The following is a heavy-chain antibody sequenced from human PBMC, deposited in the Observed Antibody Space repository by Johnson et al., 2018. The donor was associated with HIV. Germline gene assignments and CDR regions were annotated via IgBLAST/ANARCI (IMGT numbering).Heavy chain of an antibody. CDR3: AKESMGAFDI. Sequence: QVQLVESGGGVVQPGRSLRLSCAASGFTFSSFVIHWVRQAPGKGLEWVAFIWYDGSNKYYADSVKGRFTISRENAKNTLYLQMNSLRAEDTAVYYCAKESMGAFDIWGQGTMVTVSS. CDR2: IWYDGSNK. D-gene: IGHD2-8*01. CDR1: GFTFSSFV. J-gene: IGHJ3*02. V-gene: IGHV3-30*02.